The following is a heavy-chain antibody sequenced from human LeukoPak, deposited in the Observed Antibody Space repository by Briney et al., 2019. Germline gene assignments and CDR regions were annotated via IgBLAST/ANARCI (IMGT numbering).Heavy chain of an antibody. CDR3: AKDRSRATGLFDY. CDR1: GFTFSSYG. V-gene: IGHV3-30*18. D-gene: IGHD1-26*01. Sequence: GGSLRLSCAASGFTFSSYGMHWVRQAPGKGLEWVAVISYDGSNKYYADSVKGRFTISRDNSENTLYLQMNSLRAEDTAVYYCAKDRSRATGLFDYWGQGTLVTVSS. J-gene: IGHJ4*02. CDR2: ISYDGSNK.